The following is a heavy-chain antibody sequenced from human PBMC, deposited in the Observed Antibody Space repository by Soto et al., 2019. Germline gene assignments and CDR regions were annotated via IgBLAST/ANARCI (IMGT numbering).Heavy chain of an antibody. CDR1: GYTFTSYD. Sequence: QVQLVQSGAEVKKPGASVKVSCKASGYTFTSYDINWVRQATGQGLEWMGWMNPNSGNTGYAQKFQGRSTMTSNTSISTAYMELSSLRSEDTAVYYCARGINYYDSGDDAFDIWGQGTMVTVSS. CDR2: MNPNSGNT. J-gene: IGHJ3*02. V-gene: IGHV1-8*01. CDR3: ARGINYYDSGDDAFDI. D-gene: IGHD3-10*01.